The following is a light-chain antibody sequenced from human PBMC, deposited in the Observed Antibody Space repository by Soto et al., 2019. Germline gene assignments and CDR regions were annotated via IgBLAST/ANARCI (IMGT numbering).Light chain of an antibody. V-gene: IGKV4-1*01. CDR1: QTIIYSSNRKDH. J-gene: IGKJ1*01. CDR2: WAA. CDR3: QQYSTSPWT. Sequence: DIVMTQSPDSLAVSLGERATINCRSSQTIIYSSNRKDHLAWYQQKPRQPPGVLIYWAATRESGVPDRFSGTGSWSDFTLNISNLQAEDVAVYCCQQYSTSPWTFGQGPKVEIK.